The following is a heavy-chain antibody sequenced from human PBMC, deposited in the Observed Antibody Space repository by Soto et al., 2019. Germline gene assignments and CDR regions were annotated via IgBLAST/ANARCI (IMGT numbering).Heavy chain of an antibody. Sequence: ASVKVSCKASGYTFTDYGINWVRQAPGQGLEWMGWISPYNRKTKYEQKVQDRVTMTTDTSARTAYMELRSLRSEDTAVYYCASPGENFDYWGQGTLVTVSS. V-gene: IGHV1-18*01. CDR3: ASPGENFDY. J-gene: IGHJ4*02. CDR1: GYTFTDYG. CDR2: ISPYNRKT.